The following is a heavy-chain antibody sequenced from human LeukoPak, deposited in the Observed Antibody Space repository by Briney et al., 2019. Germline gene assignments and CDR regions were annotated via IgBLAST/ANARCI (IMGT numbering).Heavy chain of an antibody. V-gene: IGHV5-51*01. CDR1: GYSFSDYW. Sequence: PGESLKISCKGFGYSFSDYWIGWVRQMPVKGLEWMGIIYPGDSDTVYSPSFRGQVTISADKSINTAYLQWRSLKASDTAMYFCARHSYDVLKWGRGTLVTVSS. CDR3: ARHSYDVLK. CDR2: IYPGDSDT. J-gene: IGHJ4*02. D-gene: IGHD3-9*01.